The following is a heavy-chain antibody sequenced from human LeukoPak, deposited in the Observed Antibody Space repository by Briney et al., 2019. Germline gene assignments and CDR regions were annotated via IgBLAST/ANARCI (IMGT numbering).Heavy chain of an antibody. J-gene: IGHJ4*02. CDR1: GFTFSSYD. Sequence: GGSLRLSCAASGFTFSSYDMSWVRQAPGKALEWVSAITGGGGSTYYADSVKGRFTISRDSSKNTLYLQMNSLRAEDTAVYYCAKDGVGATSLDCWGQGTLVTVPS. CDR3: AKDGVGATSLDC. V-gene: IGHV3-23*01. D-gene: IGHD1-26*01. CDR2: ITGGGGST.